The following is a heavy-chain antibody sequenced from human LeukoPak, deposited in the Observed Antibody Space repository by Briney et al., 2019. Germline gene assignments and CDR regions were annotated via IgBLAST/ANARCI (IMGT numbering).Heavy chain of an antibody. CDR3: ATLGIFGVVSTHFDY. D-gene: IGHD3-3*01. CDR2: IYHSGST. V-gene: IGHV4-38-2*02. CDR1: RYSISSGYY. J-gene: IGHJ4*02. Sequence: SETLSLTCTVSRYSISSGYYWGWIRQPPGKGLEWSGSIYHSGSTYYNPSLKSRVTISVDTSKNQFSLKLSSVTAADTAVYYCATLGIFGVVSTHFDYWGQGTLVTVSS.